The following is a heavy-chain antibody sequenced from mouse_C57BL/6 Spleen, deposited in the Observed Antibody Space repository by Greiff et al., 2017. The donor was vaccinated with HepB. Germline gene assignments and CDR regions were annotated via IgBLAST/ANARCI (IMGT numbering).Heavy chain of an antibody. CDR3: ARGGDYYGSRREFEV. CDR2: IYPGGGYT. CDR1: GYTFTNYW. D-gene: IGHD1-1*01. J-gene: IGHJ1*03. Sequence: QVQLQQSGAELVRPGTSVKMSCKASGYTFTNYWIGWAKQRPGHGLEWIGDIYPGGGYTNYNEKFKGKATLTADKSSSTAYMQFSSLTSEDSAIYYCARGGDYYGSRREFEVWGTGTTVTVSS. V-gene: IGHV1-63*01.